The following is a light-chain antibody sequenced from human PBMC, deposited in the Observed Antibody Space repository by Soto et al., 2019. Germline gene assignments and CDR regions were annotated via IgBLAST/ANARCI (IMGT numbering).Light chain of an antibody. Sequence: QSALTQPASVSGSPGQSITISCTGTSSDVGDNNYVSWYQQSPGKAPKLMLYEVSNRPSGVSNRFSGSKSGNTASLTISGLQAEDEADYYCSSYTSSTARVFGTGTKLTVL. CDR3: SSYTSSTARV. J-gene: IGLJ1*01. CDR2: EVS. CDR1: SSDVGDNNY. V-gene: IGLV2-14*01.